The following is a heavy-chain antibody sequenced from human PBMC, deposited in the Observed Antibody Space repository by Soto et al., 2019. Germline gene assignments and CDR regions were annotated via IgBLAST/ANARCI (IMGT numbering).Heavy chain of an antibody. CDR3: RMEDGYSYFDY. CDR1: GGTFSSYT. D-gene: IGHD4-4*01. V-gene: IGHV1-69*02. Sequence: QVQLVQSGAEVKKPGSSVKVSCKASGGTFSSYTISWVRQAPGQGLEWMGRIIPILGIANYAQKFQGRVTITAAKSTSTAYMELSSLRSEDTAVYYCRMEDGYSYFDYWGQGTLVTVSS. CDR2: IIPILGIA. J-gene: IGHJ4*02.